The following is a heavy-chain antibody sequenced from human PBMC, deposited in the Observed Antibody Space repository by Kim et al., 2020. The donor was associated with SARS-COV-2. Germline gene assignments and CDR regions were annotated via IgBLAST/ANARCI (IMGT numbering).Heavy chain of an antibody. V-gene: IGHV3-23*01. CDR2: GAT. CDR3: AKRWGYMDV. D-gene: IGHD7-27*01. J-gene: IGHJ6*03. Sequence: GATNCADSVRGRLTVASDISKNTVYLQMNSLGAEDTAEYYCAKRWGYMDVWGKGTPVTVSS.